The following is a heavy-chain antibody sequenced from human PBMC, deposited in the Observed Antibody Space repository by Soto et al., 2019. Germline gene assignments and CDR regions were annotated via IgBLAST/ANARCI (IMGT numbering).Heavy chain of an antibody. CDR3: ANSMGTYNWNPGGMDV. J-gene: IGHJ6*02. CDR2: ISYDGSNK. CDR1: GFTFSSYG. D-gene: IGHD1-20*01. Sequence: QVQLVESGGGVVQPGRSLRLSCAASGFTFSSYGMHWVRQAPGKGLEWVAVISYDGSNKYYADSVKGRFTISRDNSMNTLYLQMNSLRAEDTAVYYCANSMGTYNWNPGGMDVWGQGTTVTVSS. V-gene: IGHV3-30*18.